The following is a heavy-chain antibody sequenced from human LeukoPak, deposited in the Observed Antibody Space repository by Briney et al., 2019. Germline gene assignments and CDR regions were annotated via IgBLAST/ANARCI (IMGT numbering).Heavy chain of an antibody. V-gene: IGHV3-30*18. Sequence: PGGSLGLSCAASGFTFSSYGMHWVRQAPGKGLEWVAVISYDGSNKYYADSVKGRFTISRDNSKNTLYLQMNSLRAEGTAVYYCANLRFEKKEMATIPGEFFDYWGQGTLVTVSS. CDR2: ISYDGSNK. J-gene: IGHJ4*02. CDR3: ANLRFEKKEMATIPGEFFDY. D-gene: IGHD5-24*01. CDR1: GFTFSSYG.